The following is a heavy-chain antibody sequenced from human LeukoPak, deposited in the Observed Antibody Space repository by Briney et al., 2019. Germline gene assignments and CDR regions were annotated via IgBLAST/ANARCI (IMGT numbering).Heavy chain of an antibody. CDR2: IYYSGST. D-gene: IGHD1-14*01. Sequence: SETLSLTCTVSGDSVSSRSYYWGWIRHPPGKGLEWIGYIYYSGSTNYNPSLKSRVTISVDTSKNQFSLKLSSVTAADTAVYYCARVYPEGYYYYGMDVWGQGTTVTVPS. CDR3: ARVYPEGYYYYGMDV. J-gene: IGHJ6*02. CDR1: GDSVSSRSYY. V-gene: IGHV4-61*01.